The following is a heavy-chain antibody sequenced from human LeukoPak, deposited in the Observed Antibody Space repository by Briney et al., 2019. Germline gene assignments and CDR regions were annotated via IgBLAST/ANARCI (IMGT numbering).Heavy chain of an antibody. Sequence: SETLSLTCAVYGGSFSGYYWSWIRQPPGKGLEWTGEINHSGSTNYNPSLKSRVTISVDTSKNQFSLKLSSVTAADTAVYYCAREKRVYSSSWQRWFDIWGQGTMVTVSS. CDR3: AREKRVYSSSWQRWFDI. J-gene: IGHJ3*02. V-gene: IGHV4-34*01. CDR2: INHSGST. CDR1: GGSFSGYY. D-gene: IGHD6-13*01.